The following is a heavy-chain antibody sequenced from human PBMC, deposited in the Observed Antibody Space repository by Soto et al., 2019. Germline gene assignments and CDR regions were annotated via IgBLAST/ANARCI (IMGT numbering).Heavy chain of an antibody. Sequence: SETLSLTCAVYGGSFSGYYWSWIRQPPGKGLEWIGEINHSGSTNYNPSLKSRFTISVDTSKNQFSLKLSSVTAADTAVYYCARFGRDPLQDAFDIWGQGTMVTVSS. J-gene: IGHJ3*02. CDR2: INHSGST. V-gene: IGHV4-34*01. CDR1: GGSFSGYY. CDR3: ARFGRDPLQDAFDI. D-gene: IGHD2-21*02.